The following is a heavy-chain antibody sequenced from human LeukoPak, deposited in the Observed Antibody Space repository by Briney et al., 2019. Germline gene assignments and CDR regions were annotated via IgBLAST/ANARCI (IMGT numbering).Heavy chain of an antibody. V-gene: IGHV3-23*01. D-gene: IGHD3-10*01. Sequence: GGSLRLSCAASGFTFSSYAMSWVRQAPGKGLEWVSAISGSGGSTYYADSVKGRFTISRDNSKNTLYLQMNSLRAEDTAVYYCAKENGEYYGSGSYYHHWNNWFDPWGQGTLVTVSS. CDR2: ISGSGGST. CDR3: AKENGEYYGSGSYYHHWNNWFDP. J-gene: IGHJ5*02. CDR1: GFTFSSYA.